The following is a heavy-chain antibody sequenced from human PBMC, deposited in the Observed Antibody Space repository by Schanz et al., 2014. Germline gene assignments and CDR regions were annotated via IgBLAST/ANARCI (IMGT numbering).Heavy chain of an antibody. J-gene: IGHJ4*02. CDR3: ARTGYDPSLTH. CDR1: GYTFTIYS. D-gene: IGHD5-12*01. CDR2: INPTGGST. Sequence: QVQLVQSGAEVKKPGASVKLSCKASGYTFTIYSMHWVRQAPGQGLEWMGMINPTGGSTNYAQKFQGRVTFTADKSTSTAFLEVNSLRSEDTAVYYCARTGYDPSLTHWGQGTLVTVSS. V-gene: IGHV1-46*03.